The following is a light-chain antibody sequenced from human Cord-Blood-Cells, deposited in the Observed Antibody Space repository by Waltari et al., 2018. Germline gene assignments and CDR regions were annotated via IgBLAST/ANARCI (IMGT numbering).Light chain of an antibody. J-gene: IGLJ3*02. CDR3: CSYAGSSTWV. V-gene: IGLV2-23*01. CDR1: SGDFGSLNL. CDR2: ECS. Sequence: QPPLPQPPPCPGSPGQPITSPSPGPSGDFGSLNLLSWYQQHPGKAPKLMIYECSKRPSGVSNRFSGSKSGNTASLTISGLQAEDEADYYCCSYAGSSTWVFGGGTKLTVL.